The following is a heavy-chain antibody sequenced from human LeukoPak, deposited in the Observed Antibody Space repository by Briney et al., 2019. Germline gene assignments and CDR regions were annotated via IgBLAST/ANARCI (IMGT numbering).Heavy chain of an antibody. V-gene: IGHV3-33*06. CDR1: GFIFSSYG. CDR3: AKGHGSGSYLFDY. J-gene: IGHJ4*02. Sequence: PGRSLRLSCAASGFIFSSYGMHWVRQAPGKGLEWVAVIWHDGSNKYYAESVKGRFTISRDNSKNTLYLQMNSLRAEDTAVYYCAKGHGSGSYLFDYWGQGTLVTVSS. CDR2: IWHDGSNK. D-gene: IGHD3-10*01.